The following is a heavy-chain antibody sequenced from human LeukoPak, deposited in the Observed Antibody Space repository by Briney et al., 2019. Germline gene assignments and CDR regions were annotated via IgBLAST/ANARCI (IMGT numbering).Heavy chain of an antibody. D-gene: IGHD6-6*01. CDR1: GGSISSSNW. CDR3: ARRSSLINAFDI. Sequence: SETLSLTCAVSGGSISSSNWWSWVRQPPGKGLEWIGGIYHSGSTNYNPSLKSRVTISVDKSKNQFSLKLSSVTAADTAVYYCARRSSLINAFDIWGQGTMVTVSS. V-gene: IGHV4-4*02. J-gene: IGHJ3*02. CDR2: IYHSGST.